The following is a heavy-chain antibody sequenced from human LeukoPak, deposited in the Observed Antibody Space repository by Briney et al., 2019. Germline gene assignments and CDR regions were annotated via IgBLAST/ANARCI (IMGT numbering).Heavy chain of an antibody. J-gene: IGHJ4*02. V-gene: IGHV3-23*01. CDR1: GFTFSSYA. D-gene: IGHD3-9*01. CDR3: AKGAPGHDILTGYYLDY. CDR2: ISGSGGST. Sequence: PGGSLRLSCAASGFTFSSYAMSWVRQAPGKGLEWVSAISGSGGSTYYAGSVKGRFTISRDNSKNTLYLQMNSLRAEDTAVYYCAKGAPGHDILTGYYLDYRGQGTLVTVSS.